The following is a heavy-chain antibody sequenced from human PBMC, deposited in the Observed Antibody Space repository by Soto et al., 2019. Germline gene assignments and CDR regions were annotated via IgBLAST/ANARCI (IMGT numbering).Heavy chain of an antibody. J-gene: IGHJ6*02. D-gene: IGHD1-7*01. CDR2: INPNSGGT. CDR3: ATGRLGTGLDV. Sequence: QVQLVQSGAEVEKPGASVKVSCKASGDTFTAYYIHWVRQAPGQGLEWMGWINPNSGGTKYAQKFQGWVTMTRDTSISTAYMELSRLPADDTAVYYCATGRLGTGLDVWGQGTTVTVSS. CDR1: GDTFTAYY. V-gene: IGHV1-2*04.